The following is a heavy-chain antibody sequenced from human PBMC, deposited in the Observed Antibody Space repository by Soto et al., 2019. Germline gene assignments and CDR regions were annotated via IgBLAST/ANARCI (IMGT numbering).Heavy chain of an antibody. Sequence: EVRLVESGGGLMQPGGSLRLSCAASGLSVSSNFMTWVRQAPGKGLEWVSVIHSGGSTYYADSVKGRFTIAIDNSKNTLQLHMNSLRAEDTAVYYCAGDYFDSGTFYLDYWGQGTLVTVSS. J-gene: IGHJ4*02. D-gene: IGHD3-10*01. V-gene: IGHV3-53*01. CDR3: AGDYFDSGTFYLDY. CDR2: IHSGGST. CDR1: GLSVSSNF.